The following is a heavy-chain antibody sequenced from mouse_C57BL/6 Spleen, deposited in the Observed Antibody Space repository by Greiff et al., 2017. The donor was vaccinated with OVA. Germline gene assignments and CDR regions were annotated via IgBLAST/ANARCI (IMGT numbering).Heavy chain of an antibody. D-gene: IGHD2-4*01. V-gene: IGHV1-26*01. J-gene: IGHJ3*01. CDR2: INPNNGGT. Sequence: EVQLQQSGPELVKPGASVKISCKASGYTFTDYYMNWVKQSHGKSLEWIGDINPNNGGTSYNQKFKGKATLTVDKSSSTAYMELRSLASEDSAVYYCARYHYDYGAWFAYWGQGTLVTVSA. CDR1: GYTFTDYY. CDR3: ARYHYDYGAWFAY.